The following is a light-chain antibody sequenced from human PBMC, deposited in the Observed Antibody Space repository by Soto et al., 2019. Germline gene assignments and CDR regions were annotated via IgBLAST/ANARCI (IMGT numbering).Light chain of an antibody. V-gene: IGLV2-14*01. CDR3: SSYASSSTFYV. CDR2: DVS. CDR1: SSDVGGYNY. Sequence: QSALTQPASVSGSPGQSITISCTGTSSDVGGYNYVSWYQQHPGKAPKLMIYDVSNRPSGVSNRFSGSKSGNTASLTISGLQAEYVADYYCSSYASSSTFYVFVTGTKVTVL. J-gene: IGLJ1*01.